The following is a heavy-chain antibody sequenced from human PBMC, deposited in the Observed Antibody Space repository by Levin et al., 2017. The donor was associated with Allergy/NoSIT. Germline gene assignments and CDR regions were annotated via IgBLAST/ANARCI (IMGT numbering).Heavy chain of an antibody. Sequence: GGSLRLSCAASGFKFDDYAMHWVRQAPGKGLEWVSGMSWNSGSIGYADSVQGRFTISRDNAKNSLYLQMNSLRAEDTALYYCAKDEALGDLSSDFDYWGQGTLVTVSS. V-gene: IGHV3-9*01. CDR1: GFKFDDYA. J-gene: IGHJ4*02. D-gene: IGHD3-16*02. CDR3: AKDEALGDLSSDFDY. CDR2: MSWNSGSI.